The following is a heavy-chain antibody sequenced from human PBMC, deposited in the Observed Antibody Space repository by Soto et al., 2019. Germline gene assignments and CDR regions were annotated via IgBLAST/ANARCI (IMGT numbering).Heavy chain of an antibody. J-gene: IGHJ6*02. Sequence: QVQLVQSGAEVKKPGASVKVSCKASGYTFTSYGISWVRQAPGQGLEWVGWISAYNGNTNYAQKLQGRVTMTTDTSTSTAYMELRSLRSDDTAVYYCARDPLGYDFWSDYAPDYYGMDVWGQGTTVTVSS. CDR3: ARDPLGYDFWSDYAPDYYGMDV. D-gene: IGHD3-3*01. CDR1: GYTFTSYG. V-gene: IGHV1-18*01. CDR2: ISAYNGNT.